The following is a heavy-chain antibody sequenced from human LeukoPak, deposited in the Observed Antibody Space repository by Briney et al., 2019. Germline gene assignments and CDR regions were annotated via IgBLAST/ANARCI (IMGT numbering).Heavy chain of an antibody. CDR1: GFTFSSYA. Sequence: PGGSLRLSCAASGFTFSSYAMSWVRQAPGKGLEWVSIIYSGGNTHYSDSVKGRFTISRDNSKDTLYLQMNSLRADDTAVYYCARRAGEYSHPYDYWGQGTLVTVSS. J-gene: IGHJ4*02. CDR3: ARRAGEYSHPYDY. CDR2: IYSGGNT. V-gene: IGHV3-53*01. D-gene: IGHD4-17*01.